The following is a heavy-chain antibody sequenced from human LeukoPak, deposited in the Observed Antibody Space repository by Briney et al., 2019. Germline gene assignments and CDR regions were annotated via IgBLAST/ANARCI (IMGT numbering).Heavy chain of an antibody. CDR1: GGSISSGGYY. V-gene: IGHV4-30-2*01. Sequence: PSETLSLTCTVSGGSISSGGYYWSWIRQPPGKGLEWIGYIYHSGSTYYNPSLKSRVTISVDRSKNQFSLKLSSVTAADTAVYYCARGSWGMAPFDYWGQGTLVTVSS. CDR3: ARGSWGMAPFDY. J-gene: IGHJ4*02. CDR2: IYHSGST. D-gene: IGHD3-16*01.